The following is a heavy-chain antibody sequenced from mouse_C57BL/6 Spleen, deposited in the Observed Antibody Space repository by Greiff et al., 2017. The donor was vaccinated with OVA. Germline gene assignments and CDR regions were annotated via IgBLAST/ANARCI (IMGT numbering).Heavy chain of an antibody. V-gene: IGHV1-19*01. CDR3: ARSIRAYYFDY. CDR2: INPYNGGT. D-gene: IGHD3-1*01. J-gene: IGHJ2*01. CDR1: GYTFTDYY. Sequence: VQLKQSGPVLVKPGASVKMSCKASGYTFTDYYMNWVKQSHGKSLEWIGVINPYNGGTSYNQKFKGKATLTVDKSSSTAYMELNSLTSEDSAVYYCARSIRAYYFDYWGQGTTLTVSS.